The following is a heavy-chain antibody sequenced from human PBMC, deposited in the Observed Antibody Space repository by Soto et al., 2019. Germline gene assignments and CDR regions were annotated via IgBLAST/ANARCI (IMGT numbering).Heavy chain of an antibody. CDR2: ISTYSGDT. J-gene: IGHJ5*02. V-gene: IGHV1-18*01. D-gene: IGHD1-1*01. CDR1: GYTFFTYD. CDR3: ARPHGPTTSEYWGDP. Sequence: QVHLVQSGVEVKTPGASVKVSCQASGYTFFTYDISWVRQAPGQGLEWMGWISTYSGDTKYAQKFQGRVTMTTDTSTTTAYLELRGLRSDDTAVYYSARPHGPTTSEYWGDPWGQGTLVTVSS.